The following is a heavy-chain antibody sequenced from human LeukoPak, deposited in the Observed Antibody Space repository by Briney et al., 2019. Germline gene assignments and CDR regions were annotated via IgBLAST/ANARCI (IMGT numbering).Heavy chain of an antibody. CDR2: MNPSSGNT. Sequence: GASVKVSCKASGYTFTSYDINWVRQATGQGLEWMGWMNPSSGNTGYAQEFQGRVTMTRDTSISTAYMELSSLTSEDTAVYYCARRKPTSGAQYWFDPWGQGTLVTVSS. J-gene: IGHJ5*02. D-gene: IGHD3-10*01. CDR1: GYTFTSYD. V-gene: IGHV1-8*01. CDR3: ARRKPTSGAQYWFDP.